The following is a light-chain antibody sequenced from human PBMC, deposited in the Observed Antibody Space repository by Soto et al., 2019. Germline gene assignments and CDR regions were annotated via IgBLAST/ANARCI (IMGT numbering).Light chain of an antibody. V-gene: IGLV1-40*01. CDR3: QSYDSSLGGSKGV. CDR2: SNI. Sequence: QLVLTQPPSMSGAPGQRVTISCTGSSSDIGAGYDVHWYQQFPGTAPKLLIYSNINRPSGVPDRFSGSKSGTSASLAITGLQAEYEADYYCQSYDSSLGGSKGVFGGGTKLTVL. CDR1: SSDIGAGYD. J-gene: IGLJ3*02.